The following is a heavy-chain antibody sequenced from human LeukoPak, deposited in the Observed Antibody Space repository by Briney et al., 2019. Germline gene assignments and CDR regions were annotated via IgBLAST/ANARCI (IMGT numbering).Heavy chain of an antibody. CDR2: ISSNGGST. J-gene: IGHJ4*02. V-gene: IGHV3-64*01. CDR1: GFTFSSYA. CDR3: ARGVAAAGTFDY. D-gene: IGHD6-13*01. Sequence: GRSLRLSCAASGFTFSSYAMHWVRQAPGKGLEYVSAISSNGGSTYYANSVKGRFTISRDNSKNTLYLQMGSLRAEDMAVYYCARGVAAAGTFDYWGQGTLVTVSS.